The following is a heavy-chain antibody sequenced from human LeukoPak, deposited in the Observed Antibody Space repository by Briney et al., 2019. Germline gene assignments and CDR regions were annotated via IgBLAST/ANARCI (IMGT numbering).Heavy chain of an antibody. CDR2: IRGDGSRQ. V-gene: IGHV3-7*01. CDR3: VRDANYHDGSNYYDVLDI. Sequence: GGSLRRSCAASGFTFSNYWMVWVRQAPGEGLEWVANIRGDGSRQYYLDSVKGRFTISRDNAKNSLYLQMSSLRADDTAVYYCVRDANYHDGSNYYDVLDIWGQGTMVTVSS. D-gene: IGHD3-22*01. J-gene: IGHJ3*02. CDR1: GFTFSNYW.